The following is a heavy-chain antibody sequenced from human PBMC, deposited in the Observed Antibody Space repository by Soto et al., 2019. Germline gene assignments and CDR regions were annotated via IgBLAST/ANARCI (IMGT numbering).Heavy chain of an antibody. V-gene: IGHV4-59*01. CDR1: AGSISSYY. Sequence: PSETLSLTCTVSAGSISSYYWSWIRQPPGKGLEWIGYIYYSGSTNYNPSLKSRVTISVDTSKNQFSLKLSSVTAADTAVYYCARVREDLEGCSGNTCYSYYAMDVWGQGTTVTVSS. CDR2: IYYSGST. D-gene: IGHD2-15*01. J-gene: IGHJ6*02. CDR3: ARVREDLEGCSGNTCYSYYAMDV.